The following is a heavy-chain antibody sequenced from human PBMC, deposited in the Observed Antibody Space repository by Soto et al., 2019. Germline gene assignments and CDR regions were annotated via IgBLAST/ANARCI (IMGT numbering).Heavy chain of an antibody. CDR1: GGSFSGYY. Sequence: SETLSLTCAVYGGSFSGYYWSWIRQPPGKGLEWIGEINHSGSTNYNPSLKSRVTISVDTSKNRFSLKLSSVTAADTAVYYCARGRDYYGSGSYYFPLGYYYYGMDVWGQGTTVTVSS. V-gene: IGHV4-34*01. CDR2: INHSGST. CDR3: ARGRDYYGSGSYYFPLGYYYYGMDV. D-gene: IGHD3-10*01. J-gene: IGHJ6*02.